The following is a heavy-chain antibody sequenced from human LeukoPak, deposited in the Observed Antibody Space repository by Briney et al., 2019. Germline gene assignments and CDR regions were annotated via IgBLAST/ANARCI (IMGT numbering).Heavy chain of an antibody. Sequence: GGSLRLSCAASGFTLSSYWMHWVRQAPGKGLVWVSRINSDGSSTTYADSVKGRFTISRDNAKNTLYLQMNSLRAKDTAVYYCASDGYNGWGLVYWGQGTLVTVSS. J-gene: IGHJ4*02. CDR2: INSDGSST. V-gene: IGHV3-74*01. D-gene: IGHD5-24*01. CDR3: ASDGYNGWGLVY. CDR1: GFTLSSYW.